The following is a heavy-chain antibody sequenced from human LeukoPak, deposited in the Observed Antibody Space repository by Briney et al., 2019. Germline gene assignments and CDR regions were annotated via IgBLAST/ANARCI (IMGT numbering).Heavy chain of an antibody. CDR1: GGSISSGDYY. J-gene: IGHJ4*02. CDR3: AREKSDTYYENFDY. Sequence: SQTLSLTCTVSGGSISSGDYYWSWIRQAPGKGLEWIGYIHYSGSTYYNPSLKSRVTISVDMSKNQFSLTLSSVTAADTAVYYCAREKSDTYYENFDYWGQGTLVTVSS. D-gene: IGHD3-16*01. CDR2: IHYSGST. V-gene: IGHV4-30-4*01.